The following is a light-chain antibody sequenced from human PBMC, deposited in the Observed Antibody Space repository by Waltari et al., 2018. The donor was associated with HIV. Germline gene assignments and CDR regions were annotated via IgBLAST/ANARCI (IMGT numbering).Light chain of an antibody. CDR2: DVN. CDR1: SIDVGAYYY. CDR3: CSFAGSSTFV. J-gene: IGLJ1*01. V-gene: IGLV2-23*02. Sequence: QSALTQPASVSGSPGQSIPLSCTGTSIDVGAYYYVSWYLHHPGKAPKLMIYDVNKRPSGVSSRFSGSKSGNTASLTISGLQTEDEADYYCCSFAGSSTFVFGSGTKVIVL.